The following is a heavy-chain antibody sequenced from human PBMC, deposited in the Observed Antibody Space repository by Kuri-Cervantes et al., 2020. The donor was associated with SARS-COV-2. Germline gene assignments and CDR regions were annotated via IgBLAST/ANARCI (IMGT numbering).Heavy chain of an antibody. D-gene: IGHD6-13*01. V-gene: IGHV3-48*01. Sequence: GESLKISCAASGFTFSSYSMNWVRQAPGKGLEWVSYISSSSSTIYYADSVKGRFTISRDNAKNSLYLQMNSLRAEDTAVYYCARDVYSSSWPSVDYWGQGTLVTVS. J-gene: IGHJ4*02. CDR3: ARDVYSSSWPSVDY. CDR2: ISSSSSTI. CDR1: GFTFSSYS.